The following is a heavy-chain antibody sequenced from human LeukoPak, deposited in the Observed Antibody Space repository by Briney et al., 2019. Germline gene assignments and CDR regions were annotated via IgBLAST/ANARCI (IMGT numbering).Heavy chain of an antibody. CDR1: GGSISSHY. D-gene: IGHD1-26*01. CDR2: IYYSGST. CDR3: ARHLNSGSYYGLGY. V-gene: IGHV4-59*08. J-gene: IGHJ4*02. Sequence: SETLSLTCTVSGGSISSHYWSWIRQPPGKGLEWIGYIYYSGSTNYNPSLKSRVTISVDTSKNQFSLKLSSVTAVDTAVYYCARHLNSGSYYGLGYWGQGTLVTVSS.